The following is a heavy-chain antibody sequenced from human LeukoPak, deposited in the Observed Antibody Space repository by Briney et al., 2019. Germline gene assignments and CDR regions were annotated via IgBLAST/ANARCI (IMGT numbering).Heavy chain of an antibody. CDR3: ARFSVTMVRGVIIYYYYYMDV. J-gene: IGHJ6*03. Sequence: GASVKVSCKASGYTFTSYDMNWVRQATGQGLEWMGWMNPNSGNTGYAHKFQGRVTMTRNTSISTGYMELSSLRSEDTAVYYCARFSVTMVRGVIIYYYYYMDVWGKGTTVTVSS. V-gene: IGHV1-8*01. D-gene: IGHD3-10*01. CDR2: MNPNSGNT. CDR1: GYTFTSYD.